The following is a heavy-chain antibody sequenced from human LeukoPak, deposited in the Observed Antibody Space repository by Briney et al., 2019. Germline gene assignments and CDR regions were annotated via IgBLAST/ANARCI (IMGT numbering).Heavy chain of an antibody. CDR2: INPNSGGT. CDR1: GYTFTGYY. D-gene: IGHD6-19*01. Sequence: ASVKVSRKASGYTFTGYYMHWVRQAPGQGLEWMGWINPNSGGTNYAQKFQGRVTMTRDTPISTAYMELSRLRSDDTAVYYCARDRPGYSSGWYSDYWGQGTLVTVSS. CDR3: ARDRPGYSSGWYSDY. J-gene: IGHJ4*02. V-gene: IGHV1-2*02.